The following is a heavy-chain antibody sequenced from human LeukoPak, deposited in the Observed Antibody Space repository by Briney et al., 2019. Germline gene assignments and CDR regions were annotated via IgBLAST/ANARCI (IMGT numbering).Heavy chain of an antibody. J-gene: IGHJ4*02. CDR2: IYHSGST. Sequence: PSETLSLTCAVSGYSISSGYYWGRIRQPPGKGLVWIGSIYHSGSTYYNPSLKSRVTISVDTSKNQFSLKLSSVTAAETAVYYCARSHNYDSSGYYYADWGQGTLVTVSS. D-gene: IGHD3-22*01. V-gene: IGHV4-38-2*01. CDR3: ARSHNYDSSGYYYAD. CDR1: GYSISSGYY.